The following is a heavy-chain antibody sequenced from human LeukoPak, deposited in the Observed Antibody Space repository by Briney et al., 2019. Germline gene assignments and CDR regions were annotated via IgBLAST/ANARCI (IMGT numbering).Heavy chain of an antibody. CDR2: IYYSGST. D-gene: IGHD6-13*01. CDR1: GGSFSGYY. CDR3: AREGSSSWSNWFDP. Sequence: SETLSLTCAVYGGSFSGYYWSWIRQHPGKGLEWIGYIYYSGSTYYNPSLKSRVTISVDTSKNQFSLKLSSVTAADTAVYYCAREGSSSWSNWFDPWGQGTLVTVSS. J-gene: IGHJ5*02. V-gene: IGHV4-31*11.